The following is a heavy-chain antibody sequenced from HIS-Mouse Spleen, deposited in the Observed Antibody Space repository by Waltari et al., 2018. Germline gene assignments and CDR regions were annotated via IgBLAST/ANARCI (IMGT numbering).Heavy chain of an antibody. V-gene: IGHV3-23*01. CDR3: AKESGSSDAFDI. CDR2: ISGSGGST. J-gene: IGHJ3*02. Sequence: EVQLLESGGGLVQPGGSLRLSCSASGFPFSSYAMSWVRQAPGKGLEWVSAISGSGGSTYYADSVKGRFTISRDNSKNTLYLQMNSLRAEDTAVYYCAKESGSSDAFDIWGQGTMVTVSS. CDR1: GFPFSSYA. D-gene: IGHD1-26*01.